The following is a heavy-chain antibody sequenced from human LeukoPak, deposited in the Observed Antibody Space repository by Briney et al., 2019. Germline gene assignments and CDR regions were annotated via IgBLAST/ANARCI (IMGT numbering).Heavy chain of an antibody. J-gene: IGHJ4*02. Sequence: SVKVSCKASGCTFSSYAISWVRQAPGRGLEWMGGIISIFGTANYAQKFQGRVTITADESTGTAYMELSSLRSEDTAVYYCARASLTGLDYWGQGTLVTVSS. CDR3: ARASLTGLDY. CDR1: GCTFSSYA. CDR2: IISIFGTA. D-gene: IGHD2-8*01. V-gene: IGHV1-69*13.